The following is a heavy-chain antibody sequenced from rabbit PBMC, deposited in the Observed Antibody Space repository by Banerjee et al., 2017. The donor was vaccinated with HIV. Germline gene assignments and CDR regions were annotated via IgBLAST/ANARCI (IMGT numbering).Heavy chain of an antibody. CDR1: GIDISRYN. V-gene: IGHV1S40*01. CDR3: ARDAGYAGSNL. CDR2: IGAGST. J-gene: IGHJ4*01. D-gene: IGHD4-2*01. Sequence: QSLEESGGDLVKPGASLTLTCTASGIDISRYNMQWVRQSPGKGLEWIACIGAGSTYYATWAKGRFTISKTSSTTVTLQMTSLTAADTATYFCARDAGYAGSNLWGPGTLVTVS.